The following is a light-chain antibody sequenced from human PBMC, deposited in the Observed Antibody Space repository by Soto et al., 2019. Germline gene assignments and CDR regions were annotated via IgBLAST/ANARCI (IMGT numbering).Light chain of an antibody. V-gene: IGLV2-18*02. Sequence: QSALTQPPSVSGSPGQSVTISCTGTSSDVGCYNRVSWYQQPPGTAPKLMICQVSNRPSGVPDRFSGSKSGNTASLTISGLQAEDEADYYCSSYTSSGTWVFGGGTKLTVL. J-gene: IGLJ3*02. CDR1: SSDVGCYNR. CDR2: QVS. CDR3: SSYTSSGTWV.